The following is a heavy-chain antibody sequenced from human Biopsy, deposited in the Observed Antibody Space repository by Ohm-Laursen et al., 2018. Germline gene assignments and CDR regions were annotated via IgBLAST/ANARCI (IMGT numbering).Heavy chain of an antibody. Sequence: SDTLSLTCAVSGYSVTNDYYWGWIRQPPGKGLEWIGNIYYDGITYYNPSLKSRVAMSVDTSKTQFSLRLTSVTAADTAVYYCARVAGGYAYYYGIDVWGQGTTVIVSS. D-gene: IGHD5-12*01. V-gene: IGHV4-38-2*01. J-gene: IGHJ6*02. CDR1: GYSVTNDYY. CDR3: ARVAGGYAYYYGIDV. CDR2: IYYDGIT.